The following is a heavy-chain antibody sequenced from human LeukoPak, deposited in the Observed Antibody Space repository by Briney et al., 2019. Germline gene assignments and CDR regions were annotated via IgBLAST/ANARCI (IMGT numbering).Heavy chain of an antibody. CDR3: ASVLYYGSGSLEYFQH. CDR2: SNAGNGNT. V-gene: IGHV1-3*02. Sequence: GASVKVSCKASGYTFTSYAMHWVRQAPGQRLEWMGWSNAGNGNTEYSQEFQGRVTITRDTSASTAYMELSSLRSEDTAVYYCASVLYYGSGSLEYFQHWGQGTLVTVSS. CDR1: GYTFTSYA. J-gene: IGHJ1*01. D-gene: IGHD3-10*01.